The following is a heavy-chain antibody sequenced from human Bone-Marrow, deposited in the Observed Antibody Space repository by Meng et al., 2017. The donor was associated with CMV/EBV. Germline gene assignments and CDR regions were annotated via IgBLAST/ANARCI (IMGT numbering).Heavy chain of an antibody. D-gene: IGHD2-2*01. Sequence: GGSLRFSCAASGFTLSSYAMHWARQAPGKGLEWVAVISCDGSNKYYADSVKGRFTISRDNSKNTLYLQMNSLRAEDTAVYYCARGPGADCSSTSCSQKHFDYWGQGTLVTVSS. CDR2: ISCDGSNK. CDR3: ARGPGADCSSTSCSQKHFDY. V-gene: IGHV3-30-3*01. CDR1: GFTLSSYA. J-gene: IGHJ4*02.